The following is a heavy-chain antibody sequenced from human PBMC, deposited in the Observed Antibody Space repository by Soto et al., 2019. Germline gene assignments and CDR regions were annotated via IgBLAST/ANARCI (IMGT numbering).Heavy chain of an antibody. Sequence: GGSLRLSCAASGFTFSCYNMNWVRQAPARGLEWVSYISSSSSTIYYADSVKGRFTISRDNASNSLYLQMNSLRAEDTAVYYCARGAITYYYDSSGYPQGDGAFDIWGQGTMVTVSS. CDR1: GFTFSCYN. CDR3: ARGAITYYYDSSGYPQGDGAFDI. D-gene: IGHD3-22*01. J-gene: IGHJ3*02. CDR2: ISSSSSTI. V-gene: IGHV3-48*01.